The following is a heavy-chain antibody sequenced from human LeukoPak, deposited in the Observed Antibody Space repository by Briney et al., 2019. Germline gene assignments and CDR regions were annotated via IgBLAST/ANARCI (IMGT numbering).Heavy chain of an antibody. Sequence: SETLSLTCTVSGGSISSSSYYWGWIRQPPGKGLEWIGSIYYSGSTYYNPSLKSRVTISVDTSKNQFSLKLSSVTAADTAAYYCARGSMFCSSTSCYNIDYWGQGTLVTVSS. CDR3: ARGSMFCSSTSCYNIDY. D-gene: IGHD2-2*01. CDR2: IYYSGST. V-gene: IGHV4-39*07. CDR1: GGSISSSSYY. J-gene: IGHJ4*02.